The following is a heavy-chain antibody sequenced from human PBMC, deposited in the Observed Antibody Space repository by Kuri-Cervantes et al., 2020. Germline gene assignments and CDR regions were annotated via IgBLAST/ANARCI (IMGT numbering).Heavy chain of an antibody. CDR3: ARGGLLTMVRGVVNYPNDY. Sequence: LSLTCAASGFTFSSYWMHWVRQAPGKGLVWVSRINSDGSSTSYADSVKGRFTISRDNAKNTLHLQMNSLRAEDTAVYYCARGGLLTMVRGVVNYPNDYWGQGTLVTVSS. D-gene: IGHD3-10*01. J-gene: IGHJ4*02. CDR2: INSDGSST. V-gene: IGHV3-74*01. CDR1: GFTFSSYW.